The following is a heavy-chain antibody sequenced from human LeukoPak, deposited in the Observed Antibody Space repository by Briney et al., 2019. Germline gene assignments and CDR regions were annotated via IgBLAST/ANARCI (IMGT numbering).Heavy chain of an antibody. J-gene: IGHJ4*02. D-gene: IGHD2-2*01. V-gene: IGHV6-1*01. CDR1: GDSVSSDSAG. Sequence: SQTLSLTCIISGDSVSSDSAGWNWIRQSPSRGLEWLGRTYYRSKWYNDYAESVKSRVTVNPDTSRNQFSLHLNSVTPEDTAVYYCATVGSSTSPDKWGQGTLVTVSS. CDR3: ATVGSSTSPDK. CDR2: TYYRSKWYN.